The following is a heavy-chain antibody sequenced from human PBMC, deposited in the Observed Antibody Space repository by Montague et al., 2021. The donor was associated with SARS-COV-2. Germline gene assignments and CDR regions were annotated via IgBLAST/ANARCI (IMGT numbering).Heavy chain of an antibody. CDR1: GFSFSTYA. D-gene: IGHD3-10*01. Sequence: SLRLSCAASGFSFSTYAMTWVRQAPGNGLEWVSCLSGGGGSTYYAASVQGRFTISRDNSKNMLFLQMNSLRAEDTARYYCAKFRHNYSSDLFDSWGQGTLVAVSS. V-gene: IGHV3-23*01. J-gene: IGHJ4*02. CDR2: LSGGGGST. CDR3: AKFRHNYSSDLFDS.